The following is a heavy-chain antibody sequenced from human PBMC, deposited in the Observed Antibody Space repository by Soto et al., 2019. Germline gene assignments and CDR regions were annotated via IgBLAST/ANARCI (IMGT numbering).Heavy chain of an antibody. CDR3: AKSPRTPRVVVVPAAIKNLPGINYFDY. CDR1: GFTFSSYA. V-gene: IGHV3-23*01. Sequence: GGSLRLSCAASGFTFSSYAMSWVRQAPGKGLEWVSAISGSGGSTYYADSVKGRFTISRDNSKNTLYLQMNSLRAEDTAVYYCAKSPRTPRVVVVPAAIKNLPGINYFDYWGQGTLVTVSS. CDR2: ISGSGGST. D-gene: IGHD2-2*01. J-gene: IGHJ4*02.